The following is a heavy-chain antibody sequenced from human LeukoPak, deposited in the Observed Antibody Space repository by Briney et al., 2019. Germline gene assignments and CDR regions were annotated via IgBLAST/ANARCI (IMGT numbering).Heavy chain of an antibody. J-gene: IGHJ2*01. Sequence: GSLRLSCAASGFTFSDHYMSWIRQPPGKGLEWIGEINHSGSTNYNPSLKSRVTISVDTSKNQFSLKLSSVTAADTAVYYCARVHMGWNHWYFDLWGRGTLVTVSS. D-gene: IGHD1-1*01. CDR3: ARVHMGWNHWYFDL. V-gene: IGHV4-34*01. CDR1: GFTFSDHY. CDR2: INHSGST.